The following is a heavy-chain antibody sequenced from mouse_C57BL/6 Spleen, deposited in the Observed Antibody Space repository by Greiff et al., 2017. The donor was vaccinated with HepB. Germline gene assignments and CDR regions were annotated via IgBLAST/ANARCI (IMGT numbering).Heavy chain of an antibody. Sequence: QVQLKESGAELARPGASVKLSCKASGYTFTSYGISWVKQRTGQGLEWIGEIYPRSGNTYYNEKFKGKATLTADKSSSTAYMELRSLTSEDSAVYFCASYGSGAMDYWGQGTSVTVSS. D-gene: IGHD1-1*01. CDR3: ASYGSGAMDY. CDR2: IYPRSGNT. J-gene: IGHJ4*01. CDR1: GYTFTSYG. V-gene: IGHV1-81*01.